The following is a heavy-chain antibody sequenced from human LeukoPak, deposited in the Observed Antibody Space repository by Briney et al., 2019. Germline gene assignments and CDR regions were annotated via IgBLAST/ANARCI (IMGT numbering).Heavy chain of an antibody. J-gene: IGHJ4*02. CDR3: ASLARYSGYVYGGVFDS. CDR2: INQDGSEK. CDR1: GFTFSTYW. V-gene: IGHV3-7*01. D-gene: IGHD5-12*01. Sequence: GGSLRLSCAASGFTFSTYWMSWVRQAPGKGLEWVATINQDGSEKYYVDSVKGRFTISRDNAKNSLYLQMNSLRAEDTAVYYCASLARYSGYVYGGVFDSWGQGTLVTVSS.